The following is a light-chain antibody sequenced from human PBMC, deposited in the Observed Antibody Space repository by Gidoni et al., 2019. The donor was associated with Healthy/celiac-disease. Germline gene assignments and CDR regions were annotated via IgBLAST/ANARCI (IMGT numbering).Light chain of an antibody. CDR3: QQRSTWPRIT. V-gene: IGKV3-11*01. CDR1: QSVSSY. J-gene: IGKJ5*01. Sequence: EIVLTQSPATLSLSPGERATLSCRASQSVSSYLAWYQQKPGQAPRLLIYDASNRATGIPARFSGSVSGTVFTLPISSLEPEDFAVYYCQQRSTWPRITFGQGTRLEIK. CDR2: DAS.